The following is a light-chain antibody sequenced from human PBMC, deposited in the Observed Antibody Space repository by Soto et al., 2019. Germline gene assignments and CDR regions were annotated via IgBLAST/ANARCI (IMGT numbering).Light chain of an antibody. CDR3: QQYFITPLT. J-gene: IGKJ4*01. Sequence: DIVMTQSPDSLRVSLGERATINCTSSLNIYFKSNNRNYLAWYQQKTGQPPKLLVYWASTRESGVPDRFTGSGSGTYFTLTIDNVQPDDVAVYYCQQYFITPLTFGGGTRVDIK. CDR2: WAS. V-gene: IGKV4-1*01. CDR1: LNIYFKSNNRNY.